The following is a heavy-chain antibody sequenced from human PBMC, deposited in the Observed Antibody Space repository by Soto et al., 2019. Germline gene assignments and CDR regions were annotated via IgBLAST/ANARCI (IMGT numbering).Heavy chain of an antibody. CDR3: ARAPTVTTLSHDAFDI. Sequence: ASVKVSCKASGYTFTSYAMHWVRQAPGQRLEWMGWINAGNGNTKYSQKFQGRVTITRDTSASTAYMELSSLRSEDTAVYYCARAPTVTTLSHDAFDIWGQGTMVTVSS. CDR1: GYTFTSYA. CDR2: INAGNGNT. V-gene: IGHV1-3*01. D-gene: IGHD4-17*01. J-gene: IGHJ3*02.